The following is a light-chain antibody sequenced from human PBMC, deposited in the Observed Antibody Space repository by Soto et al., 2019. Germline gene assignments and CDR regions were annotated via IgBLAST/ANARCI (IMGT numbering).Light chain of an antibody. J-gene: IGLJ1*01. CDR2: EDS. Sequence: QSALTQPASVSGSPGQSITISCTGTSSDVGNYNLVSWYQQHPGKAPKLMIYEDSKRPSGVSNRFSGSKSGSTASLTISGLQAEDEADYYCGSYAGSGTYVFGTGTKLTIL. CDR3: GSYAGSGTYV. CDR1: SSDVGNYNL. V-gene: IGLV2-23*01.